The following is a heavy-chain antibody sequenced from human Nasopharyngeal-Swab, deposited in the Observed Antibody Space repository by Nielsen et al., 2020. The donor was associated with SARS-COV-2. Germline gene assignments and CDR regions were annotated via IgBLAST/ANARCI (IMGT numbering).Heavy chain of an antibody. CDR3: ARDRSWYLEDAFDI. D-gene: IGHD6-13*01. Sequence: ASVQVSCKASGYTFTSYAMNWVRQAPGQGLEWMGWINTNTGNPTYAQGFTGRFVFSLDTSVSTAYLQISSLKAEDTAVYYCARDRSWYLEDAFDIWGQGTMVTVSS. CDR2: INTNTGNP. CDR1: GYTFTSYA. J-gene: IGHJ3*02. V-gene: IGHV7-4-1*02.